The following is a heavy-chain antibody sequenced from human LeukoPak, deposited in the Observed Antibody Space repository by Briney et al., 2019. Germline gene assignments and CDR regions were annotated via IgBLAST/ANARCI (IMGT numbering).Heavy chain of an antibody. CDR1: GDSISTYH. Sequence: PSETLSLTCSVSGDSISTYHWNWIRKTPGKGLEWIGYMQSTGNSNYNPSLKSRVNIFVDTSKNQFVLNLRSVTAADTAVYYCARDKRHSYGRYFGPWGQGMLVTVSS. V-gene: IGHV4-59*01. CDR3: ARDKRHSYGRYFGP. CDR2: MQSTGNS. D-gene: IGHD5-18*01. J-gene: IGHJ5*02.